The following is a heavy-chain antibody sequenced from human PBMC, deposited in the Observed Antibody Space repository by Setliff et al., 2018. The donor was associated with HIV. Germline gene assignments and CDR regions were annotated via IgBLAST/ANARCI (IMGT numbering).Heavy chain of an antibody. CDR2: IWYDGSVR. Sequence: GGSLRLSCTTSGFTFSRYGFHWVRQAPGKGLEWVAVIWYDGSVRYYADSVKGRFTISRDNSKNTLYLQMNSLRAEDTAVYYCAKDPRAAVATICDYWGQGTLVTVSS. J-gene: IGHJ4*02. D-gene: IGHD5-12*01. CDR1: GFTFSRYG. CDR3: AKDPRAAVATICDY. V-gene: IGHV3-33*06.